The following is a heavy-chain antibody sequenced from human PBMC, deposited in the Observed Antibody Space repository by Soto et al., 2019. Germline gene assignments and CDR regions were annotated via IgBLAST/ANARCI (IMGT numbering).Heavy chain of an antibody. CDR2: IYTSGST. Sequence: SETLSLTCTVSGGSISSYYWSWIRQPAGKGLERIGRIYTSGSTNYNPSLKSRVTMSVDTSKNQFSLKLSSVTAADTAVYYCAREGEAFSGVAAYNWFDPWGQGTLVTVSS. D-gene: IGHD2-15*01. J-gene: IGHJ5*02. CDR1: GGSISSYY. V-gene: IGHV4-4*07. CDR3: AREGEAFSGVAAYNWFDP.